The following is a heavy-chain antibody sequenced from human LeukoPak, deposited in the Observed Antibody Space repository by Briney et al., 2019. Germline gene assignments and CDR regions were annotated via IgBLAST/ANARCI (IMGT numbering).Heavy chain of an antibody. CDR3: DRHPDTYYDILTGYFYYFDY. Sequence: SETLSLTCTVSGGSISSSSYYWGWIRQPPGKGLEWIGSIYYSGSTYYNPSLKSRVTISVDTSKNQFSLKLSSVTAADTAVYYCDRHPDTYYDILTGYFYYFDYWGQGTLVTVSS. V-gene: IGHV4-39*01. J-gene: IGHJ4*02. CDR1: GGSISSSSYY. D-gene: IGHD3-9*01. CDR2: IYYSGST.